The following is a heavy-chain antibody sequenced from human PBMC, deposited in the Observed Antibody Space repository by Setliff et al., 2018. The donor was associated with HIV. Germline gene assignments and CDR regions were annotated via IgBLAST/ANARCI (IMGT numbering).Heavy chain of an antibody. CDR2: VFPDDSDT. V-gene: IGHV5-51*01. CDR1: GYSFTTLW. J-gene: IGHJ3*02. D-gene: IGHD2-15*01. Sequence: GESLKISCQASGYSFTTLWIAWVRQMPGKGLEWMGMVFPDDSDTRYSPSFQGQITFSADKSVTTAYLQWSSLKASETAMYYCARQRVVATTKLDAFDIWGQGTMVTVSS. CDR3: ARQRVVATTKLDAFDI.